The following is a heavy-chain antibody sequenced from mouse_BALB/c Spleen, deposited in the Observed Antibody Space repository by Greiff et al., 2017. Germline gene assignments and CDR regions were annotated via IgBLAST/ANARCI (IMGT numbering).Heavy chain of an antibody. CDR1: GFTFSSYG. V-gene: IGHV5-6-3*01. Sequence: EVMLVESGGGLVQPGGSLKLSCAASGFTFSSYGMSWVRQTPDKRLELVATINSNGGSTYYPDSVKGRFTISRDNAKNTLYLQMSSLKSEDTAMYYCARGGDGYPFDYWGQGTTLTVSS. CDR2: INSNGGST. J-gene: IGHJ2*01. CDR3: ARGGDGYPFDY. D-gene: IGHD2-3*01.